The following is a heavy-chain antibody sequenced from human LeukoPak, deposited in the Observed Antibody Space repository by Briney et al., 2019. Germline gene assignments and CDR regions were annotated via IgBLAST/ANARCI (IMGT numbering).Heavy chain of an antibody. J-gene: IGHJ4*02. CDR3: ANSYGFPNYFDY. CDR2: ISSSGSTI. Sequence: GGSLRLSCAASGFTFSDYYMSWIRQAPGKGLEWVSYISSSGSTIYYADSVKGRFTISRDNSKNTLYLQMNSLRAEDTAVYYCANSYGFPNYFDYWGQGTLVTVSS. CDR1: GFTFSDYY. V-gene: IGHV3-11*04. D-gene: IGHD5-18*01.